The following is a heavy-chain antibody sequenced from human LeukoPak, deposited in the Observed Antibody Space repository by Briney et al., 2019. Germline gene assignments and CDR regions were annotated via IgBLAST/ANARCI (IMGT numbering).Heavy chain of an antibody. CDR1: GGAISSYY. CDR3: ARGIAARHDY. CDR2: IYYSGST. Sequence: SETLSLTCTVSGGAISSYYWSWIRQPPGKGLEWIGYIYYSGSTNYNPSLKSRVTISVDTSKNQFSLKLSSVTAADTAVYYCARGIAARHDYWGQGTLVTVSS. J-gene: IGHJ4*02. D-gene: IGHD6-6*01. V-gene: IGHV4-59*01.